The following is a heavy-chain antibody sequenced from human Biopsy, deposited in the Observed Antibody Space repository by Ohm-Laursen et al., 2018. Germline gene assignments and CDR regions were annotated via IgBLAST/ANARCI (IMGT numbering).Heavy chain of an antibody. V-gene: IGHV4-59*08. J-gene: IGHJ4*02. CDR1: GYSMSTYY. D-gene: IGHD1-26*01. CDR2: IYYSGST. CDR3: ARLSLYNGSYYWGY. Sequence: GTLSLTCSVSGYSMSTYYWSWIRQPPGKGLEWIGYIYYSGSTNYNPSLKSRVTISVDMSKNQFSLKLTSVTAADTAVYYCARLSLYNGSYYWGYWGQGTLVTVSS.